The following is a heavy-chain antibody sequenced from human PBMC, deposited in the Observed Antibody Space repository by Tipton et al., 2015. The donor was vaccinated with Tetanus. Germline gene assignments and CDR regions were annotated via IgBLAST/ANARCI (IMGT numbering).Heavy chain of an antibody. D-gene: IGHD5-12*01. Sequence: GLVKPSETLSLTCSVSGGSITPYYWTWIRQPPGKGLEWIGYIFYGGATNYNPSLGSRLTISVDTSKNQLSLKLTSVTAADTAVYFCARKLADYNGGGMDVWGPGTTVTVSS. CDR3: ARKLADYNGGGMDV. V-gene: IGHV4-59*01. CDR2: IFYGGAT. CDR1: GGSITPYY. J-gene: IGHJ6*02.